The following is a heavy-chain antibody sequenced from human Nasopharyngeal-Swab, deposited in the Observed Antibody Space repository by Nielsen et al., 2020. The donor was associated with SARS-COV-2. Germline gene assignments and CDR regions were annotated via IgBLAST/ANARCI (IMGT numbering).Heavy chain of an antibody. CDR2: IYYSGST. CDR3: ARGVPLYSSSWFGS. D-gene: IGHD6-13*01. J-gene: IGHJ5*01. V-gene: IGHV4-59*12. Sequence: SETLSLTCTVSGGSISSYYWSWIRQPPGKGLEWIGYIYYSGSTNYNPSLKSRVTISVDTSKNRFSLKLSSVTAADTAVYYCARGVPLYSSSWFGSWGQGTLVTVSS. CDR1: GGSISSYY.